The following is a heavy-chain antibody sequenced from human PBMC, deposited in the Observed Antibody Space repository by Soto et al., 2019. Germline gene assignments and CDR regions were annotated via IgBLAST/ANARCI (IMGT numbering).Heavy chain of an antibody. CDR2: INAGNGNT. CDR1: GYTFTSYA. Sequence: ASVKVSCKASGYTFTSYAMHWVRQAPGQRLEWMGWINAGNGNTKYSQKFQGRVTITRDTSASTAYMELSSLRSEDTAVYYCARAAGVRYYDSRATKFDYWGQGTLVTVSS. D-gene: IGHD3-22*01. CDR3: ARAAGVRYYDSRATKFDY. V-gene: IGHV1-3*01. J-gene: IGHJ4*02.